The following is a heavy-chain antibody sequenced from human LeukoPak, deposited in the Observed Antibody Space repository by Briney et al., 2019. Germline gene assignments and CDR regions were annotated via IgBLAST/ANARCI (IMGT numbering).Heavy chain of an antibody. CDR1: GFTFSSYS. Sequence: GGSLRLSRAASGFTFSSYSMNWVRQAPGKGLEWVSSISSSSSYIYYADSVKGRFTISRDNAKNSLYLQMNSLRAEDTAVYYCARDRGATMEFDYWGQGTLVTVSS. CDR2: ISSSSSYI. CDR3: ARDRGATMEFDY. J-gene: IGHJ4*02. D-gene: IGHD1-26*01. V-gene: IGHV3-21*01.